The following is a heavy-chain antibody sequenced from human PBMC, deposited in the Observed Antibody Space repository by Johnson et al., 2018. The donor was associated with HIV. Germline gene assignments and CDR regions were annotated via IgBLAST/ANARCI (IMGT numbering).Heavy chain of an antibody. J-gene: IGHJ3*02. CDR2: ISYDGSNK. Sequence: VQLVESGGGVVQPGRSLRLSCAASGFTFSSYAMHWVRQAPGKGLEWVAVISYDGSNKYYADSVKGRFTISRDNSKNTLYLQMNSLRAEDTAVYYCARDSAAAGLDAFDIWGQGTMVTVSS. D-gene: IGHD6-13*01. CDR3: ARDSAAAGLDAFDI. CDR1: GFTFSSYA. V-gene: IGHV3-30-3*01.